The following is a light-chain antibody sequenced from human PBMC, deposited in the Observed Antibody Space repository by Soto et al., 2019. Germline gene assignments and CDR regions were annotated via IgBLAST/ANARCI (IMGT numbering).Light chain of an antibody. CDR3: QQYSDWPLT. V-gene: IGKV3-15*01. Sequence: EIVMTQSPDTLSVSPGEKATLSCRASQSVRSNLAWYQQKPGQAPRLLIFGASTGATGVPARFSGGGSGTGFTLTINGLESEDFAIYYCQQYSDWPLTFGGGTKVES. J-gene: IGKJ4*01. CDR1: QSVRSN. CDR2: GAS.